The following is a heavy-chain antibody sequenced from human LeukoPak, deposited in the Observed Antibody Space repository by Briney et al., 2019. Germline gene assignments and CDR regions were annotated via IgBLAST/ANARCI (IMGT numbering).Heavy chain of an antibody. V-gene: IGHV4-4*07. Sequence: SETLSLTCTVSGGSISSYYWSWIRQPAGKGLEWIGRIYTSGSTNYNPSLKSRLTMSADTSKNQFSLKLGSVTAADTAVYYCASSPLSVAGDTFDYWGQGSLVTVSS. D-gene: IGHD6-19*01. CDR2: IYTSGST. J-gene: IGHJ4*02. CDR1: GGSISSYY. CDR3: ASSPLSVAGDTFDY.